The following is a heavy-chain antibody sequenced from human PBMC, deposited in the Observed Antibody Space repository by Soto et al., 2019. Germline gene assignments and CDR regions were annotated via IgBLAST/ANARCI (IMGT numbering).Heavy chain of an antibody. CDR1: GGSISSSSYY. CDR3: ARHPLIGNDFPLKEWGNNWFDP. J-gene: IGHJ5*02. CDR2: VYYSGST. Sequence: QLQLQESGPGLVKPSETLSLPCTVSGGSISSSSYYWGWIRQPPGKGLEWIGGVYYSGSTYDHQSLTSRVTRSVDTSRNQFSLNLSSVTAADTAVYYCARHPLIGNDFPLKEWGNNWFDPWGQGTLVTVSS. D-gene: IGHD1-1*01. V-gene: IGHV4-39*01.